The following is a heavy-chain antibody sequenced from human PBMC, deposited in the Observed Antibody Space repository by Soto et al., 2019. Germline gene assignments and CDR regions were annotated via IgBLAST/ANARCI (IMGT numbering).Heavy chain of an antibody. CDR3: ARLHFYGFWSGSFPMDV. D-gene: IGHD3-3*01. CDR1: GGSVSSGTYQ. Sequence: QVQLQESGPGLVKPSETLSLTCTVSGGSVSSGTYQWSWIRQSPGKGLEWIGYIHYTGNTNYNPSLKSRVSISVDTSKNPFSLKLTSVTAADTALYFCARLHFYGFWSGSFPMDVWCQGTAVTVSS. CDR2: IHYTGNT. V-gene: IGHV4-61*03. J-gene: IGHJ6*02.